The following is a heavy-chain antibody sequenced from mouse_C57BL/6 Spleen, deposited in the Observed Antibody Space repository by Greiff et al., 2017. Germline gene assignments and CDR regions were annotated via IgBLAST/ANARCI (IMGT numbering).Heavy chain of an antibody. D-gene: IGHD3-2*02. CDR1: GYAFTNYL. J-gene: IGHJ1*03. V-gene: IGHV1-54*01. CDR2: INPGSGGT. Sequence: VQLQESGAELVRPGTSVKVSCKASGYAFTNYLIEWVKQRPGQGLEWIGVINPGSGGTNYNEKFKGKATLTADKSSSTAYMQLSSLTSEDSAVYFCARSGYHGGYFDVWGTGTTVTVSS. CDR3: ARSGYHGGYFDV.